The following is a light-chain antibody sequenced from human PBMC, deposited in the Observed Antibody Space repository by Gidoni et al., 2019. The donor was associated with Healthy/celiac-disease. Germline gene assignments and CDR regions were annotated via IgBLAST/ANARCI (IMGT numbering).Light chain of an antibody. CDR2: EGS. V-gene: IGLV2-23*01. CDR3: CSYAGSSTSLYV. Sequence: QSALTQPASVSGSPGQSITISCTGTSSDVASYNLVSWYQQHPGKAPKLMIYEGSKRPSGVSNRFSGSKSGNTASLTISGLQAEDEADYYCCSYAGSSTSLYVFGTGTKVTVL. CDR1: SSDVASYNL. J-gene: IGLJ1*01.